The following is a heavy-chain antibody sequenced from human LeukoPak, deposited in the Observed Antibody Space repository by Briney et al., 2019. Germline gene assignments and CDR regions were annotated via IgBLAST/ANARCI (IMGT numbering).Heavy chain of an antibody. D-gene: IGHD3-9*01. V-gene: IGHV3-30-3*01. CDR1: GFTFSSYA. CDR2: ISYDGSNK. J-gene: IGHJ3*02. CDR3: ARVTLRYFDWLPLGLLDAFDI. Sequence: PGRSLRLSCAASGFTFSSYAMHWVRQAPGKGLEWVAVISYDGSNKYYADSVKGRFTISRDNSKNTLYPQMNSLRAEDTAVYYCARVTLRYFDWLPLGLLDAFDIWGQGTMVTVSS.